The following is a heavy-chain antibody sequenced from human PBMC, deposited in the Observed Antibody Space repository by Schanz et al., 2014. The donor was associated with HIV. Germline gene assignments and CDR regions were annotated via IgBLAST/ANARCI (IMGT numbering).Heavy chain of an antibody. D-gene: IGHD6-13*01. V-gene: IGHV3-33*01. CDR1: GFTFRSYG. CDR2: TWYDGSNK. Sequence: QVQLVESGGGVVQPGRSLRLSCAASGFTFRSYGMHWVRQAPGKGLEWAALTWYDGSNKIYADSVKGRFTISRDNSKNTLYLQMNSLRPEDTAVYYCARGQPLVQRWFDPWGQGTLVTVSS. J-gene: IGHJ5*02. CDR3: ARGQPLVQRWFDP.